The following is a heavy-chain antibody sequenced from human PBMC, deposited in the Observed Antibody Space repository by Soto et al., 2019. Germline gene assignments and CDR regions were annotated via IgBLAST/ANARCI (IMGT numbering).Heavy chain of an antibody. CDR1: GYSFTSYW. J-gene: IGHJ5*02. Sequence: GESLKISCKGSGYSFTSYWISWVRQMPGKGLEWMGRIDPSDSDTTYSPSFQGHVTISADKSISTAYRQWSRLKASDTAMYYCAIHSFDAAVPNGGNWLDPWGQGPLVTVSS. CDR3: AIHSFDAAVPNGGNWLDP. D-gene: IGHD6-13*01. V-gene: IGHV5-10-1*01. CDR2: IDPSDSDT.